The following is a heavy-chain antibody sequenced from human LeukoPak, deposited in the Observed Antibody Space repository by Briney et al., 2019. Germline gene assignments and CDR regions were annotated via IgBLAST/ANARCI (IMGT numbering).Heavy chain of an antibody. CDR1: GGSISSGGYY. D-gene: IGHD3-3*01. CDR3: ARAGDFGVVIYP. CDR2: IYYSGST. J-gene: IGHJ5*02. V-gene: IGHV4-31*03. Sequence: SQTLSLTCTVSGGSISSGGYYWSWIRQHPGKGLEWIGYIYYSGSTYYNPSLRSRVTISVDTSKNQFSLKLSSVTAADTAVYYCARAGDFGVVIYPWGQGTLVTVSS.